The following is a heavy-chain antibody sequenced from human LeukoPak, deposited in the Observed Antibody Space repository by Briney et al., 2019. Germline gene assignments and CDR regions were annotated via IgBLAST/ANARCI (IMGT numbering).Heavy chain of an antibody. V-gene: IGHV5-51*01. J-gene: IGHJ4*02. CDR1: GYSFVSYW. CDR3: VRRAGRRDGYNYADY. Sequence: PGESLKISCQASGYSFVSYWIGWVRQVPGKGLEWMGVVYPGDSDFRYLPSFQGQVTISADRSISAAYLQWNSLKASDSGIYYCVRRAGRRDGYNYADYWGQGTLVTVSS. CDR2: VYPGDSDF. D-gene: IGHD5-24*01.